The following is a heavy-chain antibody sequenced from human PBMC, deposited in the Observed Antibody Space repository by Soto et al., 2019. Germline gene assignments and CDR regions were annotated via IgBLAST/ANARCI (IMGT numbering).Heavy chain of an antibody. J-gene: IGHJ4*01. V-gene: IGHV3-21*01. CDR1: GFTFSSYT. D-gene: IGHD3-10*01. Sequence: GGSLRLSCAASGFTFSSYTMNWVRQAPGKGLEWVSSISSSSSYIYYTDSVKGRYTISRDNAKNSLYLQMNSLRAEDTAVYYCASLSRFALDYWGQGTLVTVSS. CDR3: ASLSRFALDY. CDR2: ISSSSSYI.